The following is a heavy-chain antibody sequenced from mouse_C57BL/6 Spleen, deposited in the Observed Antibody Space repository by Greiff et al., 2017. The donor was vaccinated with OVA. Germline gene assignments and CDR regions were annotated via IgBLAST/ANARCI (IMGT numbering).Heavy chain of an antibody. CDR2: IDPETGGT. J-gene: IGHJ3*01. CDR3: TRRDYGNYVFAY. CDR1: GYTFTSYW. Sequence: VQLQQPGAELVRPGSSVKLSCKASGYTFTSYWMHWVKQRPIQGLEWIGAIDPETGGTAYNQKFKGKAILTADKSSSTAYMELRSLTSEDSAVYYCTRRDYGNYVFAYWGQGTLVTVSA. V-gene: IGHV1-15*01. D-gene: IGHD2-1*01.